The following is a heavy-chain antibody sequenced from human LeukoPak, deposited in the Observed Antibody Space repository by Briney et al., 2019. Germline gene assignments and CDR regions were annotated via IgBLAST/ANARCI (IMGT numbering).Heavy chain of an antibody. V-gene: IGHV3-74*01. D-gene: IGHD3-10*01. J-gene: IGHJ6*02. CDR3: AREKPADYGSGSYDLQYYYFGMDV. CDR2: INNDGSST. Sequence: GGSLRLSCAASAFTLSNYWMHWVRQAPGKGLVWVARINNDGSSTIYADSVKGRFTVSRDNDKSTVYLQMISLGDEDTAVYYCAREKPADYGSGSYDLQYYYFGMDVWGQGTTVTVSS. CDR1: AFTLSNYW.